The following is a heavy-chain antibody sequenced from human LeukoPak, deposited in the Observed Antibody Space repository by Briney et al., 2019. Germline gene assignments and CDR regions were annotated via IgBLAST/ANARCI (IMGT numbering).Heavy chain of an antibody. J-gene: IGHJ3*02. Sequence: GAPVKVSCKASGGTFISYAISWVRQAPGQGLEWMGGIIPIFGTANYAQKFQGRVTITADESTSTAYMELSSLRSEDTAVYYCARPRILSTVTTDAFDIWGQGTMVTVSS. V-gene: IGHV1-69*01. CDR3: ARPRILSTVTTDAFDI. D-gene: IGHD4-17*01. CDR2: IIPIFGTA. CDR1: GGTFISYA.